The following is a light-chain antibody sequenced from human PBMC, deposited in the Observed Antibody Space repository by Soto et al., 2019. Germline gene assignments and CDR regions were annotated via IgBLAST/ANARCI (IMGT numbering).Light chain of an antibody. CDR3: QSYDSSLSGYI. CDR1: SSQIGAGYD. Sequence: QSVLTQPPPVSWGPGPRGPTSRPGGSSQIGAGYDVHWYQQLPGTAPKLLIYGNSNRPPGVPARFSGSKSGTSASLAITGLQAEDEADYYCQSYDSSLSGYIFGTGTKVTVL. J-gene: IGLJ1*01. CDR2: GNS. V-gene: IGLV1-40*01.